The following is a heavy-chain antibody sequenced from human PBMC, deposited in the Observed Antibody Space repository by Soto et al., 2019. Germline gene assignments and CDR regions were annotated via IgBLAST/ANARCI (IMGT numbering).Heavy chain of an antibody. CDR2: IYYSGST. J-gene: IGHJ4*02. CDR1: GGCISSYY. CDR3: ARVADSSGYYPPILDY. V-gene: IGHV4-59*01. Sequence: EPLSVTWTDAGGCISSYYWGWIRPPPGKGLEWIGYIYYSGSTNYNPSLKSRVTISVDTSKNQFSLKLRSVTAADTAVYYCARVADSSGYYPPILDYWGQGTLVTVSS. D-gene: IGHD3-22*01.